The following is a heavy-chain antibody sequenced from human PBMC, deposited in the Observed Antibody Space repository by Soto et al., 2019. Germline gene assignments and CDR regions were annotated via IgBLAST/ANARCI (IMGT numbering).Heavy chain of an antibody. J-gene: IGHJ5*02. CDR3: AGVRDTAWGLWFDP. Sequence: GESLKISCKGSRYSFSSYWIDWVRQMPGKGLEWMGVIHPPDSDTRYSPSFQGQVTISVDKSINTAYLQWSSLKASGTARYYCAGVRDTAWGLWFDPWGQGTLVTVSS. V-gene: IGHV5-51*01. CDR1: RYSFSSYW. D-gene: IGHD5-18*01. CDR2: IHPPDSDT.